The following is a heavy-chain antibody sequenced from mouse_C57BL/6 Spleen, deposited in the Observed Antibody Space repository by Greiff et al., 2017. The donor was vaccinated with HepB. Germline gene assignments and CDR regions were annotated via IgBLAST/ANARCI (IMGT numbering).Heavy chain of an antibody. CDR3: ERWDYDLDY. V-gene: IGHV3-6*01. CDR1: GYSITSGYY. Sequence: ESGPGLVKPSQSLSLTCSVTGYSITSGYYWNWIRQVPGNKLEWMGYISYDGSNNYNPSLKNRISITRDTSKNQFFLKLNSVTTEDTATYYCERWDYDLDYWGQGTTLTVSS. J-gene: IGHJ2*01. D-gene: IGHD2-4*01. CDR2: ISYDGSN.